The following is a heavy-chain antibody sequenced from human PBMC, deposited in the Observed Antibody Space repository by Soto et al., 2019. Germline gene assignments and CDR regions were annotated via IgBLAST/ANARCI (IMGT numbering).Heavy chain of an antibody. V-gene: IGHV3-23*01. CDR1: GFTFNDYS. CDR2: ISGSGGHS. J-gene: IGHJ4*02. D-gene: IGHD6-13*01. CDR3: AKDGRRLAVSGSAFDS. Sequence: GGSLRLSCAVSGFTFNDYSMAWVRQAPGKGLEWVSFISGSGGHSSYADSVKGRFTISRDSVKNMLSLDMSDLRAEDTAVYYCAKDGRRLAVSGSAFDSWGQGALVTVSS.